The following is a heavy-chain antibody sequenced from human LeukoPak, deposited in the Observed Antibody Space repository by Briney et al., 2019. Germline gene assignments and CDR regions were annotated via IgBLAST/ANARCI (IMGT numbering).Heavy chain of an antibody. J-gene: IGHJ6*02. CDR1: GFTFSNYS. D-gene: IGHD4-11*01. Sequence: GGSLRLSCAASGFTFSNYSMNWVRQAPGKGLEWVSTISASDNSRYYADSVEGRFTISRDSSEDTLYLQMNSLRAEDTAVYYCTRPYTMDVWGQGTTVTVSS. CDR2: ISASDNSR. CDR3: TRPYTMDV. V-gene: IGHV3-23*01.